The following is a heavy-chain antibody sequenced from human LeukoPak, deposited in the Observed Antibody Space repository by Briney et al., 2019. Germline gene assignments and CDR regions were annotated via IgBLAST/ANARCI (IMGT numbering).Heavy chain of an antibody. J-gene: IGHJ3*02. D-gene: IGHD6-19*01. Sequence: SETLSLTCTVSGGSISSSFYYWSWIRQPPGKGLEWIGEINHSGSTNYNPSLKSRVTISVDTSKNQFSLKLSSVTAADTAVYYCARGRAVAGTYAFDIWGQGTMVTVSS. CDR1: GGSISSSFYY. CDR3: ARGRAVAGTYAFDI. CDR2: INHSGST. V-gene: IGHV4-39*07.